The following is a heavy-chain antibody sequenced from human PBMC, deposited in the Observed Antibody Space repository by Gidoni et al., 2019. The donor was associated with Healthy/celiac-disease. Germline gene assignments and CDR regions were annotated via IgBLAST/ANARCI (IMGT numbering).Heavy chain of an antibody. CDR3: ARPRWYSSGWYPLQH. CDR1: GFTFSSYG. D-gene: IGHD6-19*01. CDR2: IWYDGSNK. V-gene: IGHV3-33*01. J-gene: IGHJ1*01. Sequence: QVQLVESGGGVVQPGRSLRLSCAASGFTFSSYGMHWVRQAPGKGLEWVAVIWYDGSNKYYADSVKGRFTISRDNSKNTLYLQMNSLRAEDTAVYYCARPRWYSSGWYPLQHWGQGTLVTVSS.